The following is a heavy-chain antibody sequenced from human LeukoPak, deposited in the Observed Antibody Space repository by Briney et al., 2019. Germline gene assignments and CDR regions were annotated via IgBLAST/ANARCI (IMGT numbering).Heavy chain of an antibody. Sequence: GGSLRLSCAASGFTFSSYAMSWVRQAPGKGLEWVAVISYDGSNKYYADSVKGRFTISRDNSKNTLYLQMNSLRAEDTAVYYCARIVFSHFDYWGQGTLVTVSS. CDR3: ARIVFSHFDY. V-gene: IGHV3-30-3*01. CDR1: GFTFSSYA. CDR2: ISYDGSNK. D-gene: IGHD2-15*01. J-gene: IGHJ4*02.